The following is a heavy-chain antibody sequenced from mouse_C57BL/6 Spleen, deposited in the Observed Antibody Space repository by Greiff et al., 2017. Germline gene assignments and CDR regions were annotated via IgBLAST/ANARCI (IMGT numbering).Heavy chain of an antibody. CDR1: GYTFTSYW. J-gene: IGHJ2*01. Sequence: VQLQQPGAELVKPGASVKLSCKASGYTFTSYWMHWVKQRPGQGLEWIGMIHPNSGSTNYNEKFKIKATLTVDKSSSTAYMQLSSLTSEDSAVYYCARKGGPYFDYWGQGTTLTVSS. CDR2: IHPNSGST. CDR3: ARKGGPYFDY. V-gene: IGHV1-64*01.